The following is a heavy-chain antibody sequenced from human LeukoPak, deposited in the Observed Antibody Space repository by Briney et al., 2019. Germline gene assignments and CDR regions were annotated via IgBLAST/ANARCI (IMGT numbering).Heavy chain of an antibody. CDR1: VGTLSSYY. V-gene: IGHV4-59*08. J-gene: IGHJ4*02. CDR2: IYYSWRT. CDR3: ARLSDAALAGGYYFDY. D-gene: IGHD5-18*01. Sequence: PSETLSLSCTVSVGTLSSYYWSWIRQPPGKGLEWIGDIYYSWRTNYTPSLKSRVTMSVDTSKNQISLKRSSVTAEDTAVCYCARLSDAALAGGYYFDYWGQGTLVTVSS.